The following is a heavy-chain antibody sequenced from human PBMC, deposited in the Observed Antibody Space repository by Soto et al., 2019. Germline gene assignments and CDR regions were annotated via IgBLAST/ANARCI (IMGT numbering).Heavy chain of an antibody. J-gene: IGHJ5*02. CDR3: ARDQNSGWYKVFDP. V-gene: IGHV4-31*03. CDR1: GGSISSGGYY. CDR2: IYYSGST. Sequence: QVQLQESGPGLVKPSQTLSLTCTVSGGSISSGGYYWSWIRQHPGKGLEWIGYIYYSGSTYYNPSLKSRVTISVDTSKNQFSLKLSSVTAADTAVYYCARDQNSGWYKVFDPWGQGTLVTVSS. D-gene: IGHD6-19*01.